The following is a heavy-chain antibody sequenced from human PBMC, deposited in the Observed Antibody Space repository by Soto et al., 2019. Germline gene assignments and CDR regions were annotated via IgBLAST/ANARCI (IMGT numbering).Heavy chain of an antibody. CDR3: ARIRRDGYEPTNWFDP. CDR2: IFSNDEK. J-gene: IGHJ5*02. V-gene: IGHV2-26*01. CDR1: GFSLSNARMG. Sequence: SGPTLVNPTETLTLTCTVSGFSLSNARMGVSWIRQPPGKALEWLAHIFSNDEKPYSTSLKSRLTISKDTSKSQVVLTMTNMDPVDTATYYCARIRRDGYEPTNWFDPWGQGTLVTVSS. D-gene: IGHD5-12*01.